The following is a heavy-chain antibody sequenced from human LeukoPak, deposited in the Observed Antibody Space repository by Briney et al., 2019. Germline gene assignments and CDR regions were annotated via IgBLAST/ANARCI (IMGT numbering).Heavy chain of an antibody. CDR2: ISWNSGSI. CDR1: GFIFNNYA. J-gene: IGHJ4*02. D-gene: IGHD2-2*02. V-gene: IGHV3-9*01. CDR3: AKDNRRHYTRGPNPDSLH. Sequence: GGSLRLSCAGSGFIFNNYAMHWVRQPPGKGLEWVSGISWNSGSIDYADSVKGRFTISRDNAKNSLYLQMNSLRVEDTAFYYCAKDNRRHYTRGPNPDSLHWGQGALVTVSS.